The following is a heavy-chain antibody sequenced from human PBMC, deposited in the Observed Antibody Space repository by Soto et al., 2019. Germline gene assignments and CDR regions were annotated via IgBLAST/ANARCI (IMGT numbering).Heavy chain of an antibody. Sequence: GASVKVSCKASGGTFSSYAISWVRQAPGQGLEWMGGIIPIFGTANYAQKFQGRVTITADESTSTAYMELSSLRSEDTAVYYCARGERSSGWYSFSSPYYYYGMDVWGQGTTVTVSS. CDR3: ARGERSSGWYSFSSPYYYYGMDV. J-gene: IGHJ6*02. D-gene: IGHD6-19*01. V-gene: IGHV1-69*13. CDR2: IIPIFGTA. CDR1: GGTFSSYA.